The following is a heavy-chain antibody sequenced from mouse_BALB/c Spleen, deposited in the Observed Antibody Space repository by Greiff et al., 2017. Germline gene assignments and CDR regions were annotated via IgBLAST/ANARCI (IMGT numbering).Heavy chain of an antibody. Sequence: EVKVVESGGGLVQPGGSLRLSCATSGFTFTDYYMSWVRQPPGKALEWLGFIRNKANGYTTEYSASVKGRFTISRDNSQSILYLQMNTLRAEDSATYYCARGGNFYAMDYWGQGTSVTVSS. V-gene: IGHV7-3*02. CDR1: GFTFTDYY. CDR3: ARGGNFYAMDY. D-gene: IGHD2-1*01. CDR2: IRNKANGYTT. J-gene: IGHJ4*01.